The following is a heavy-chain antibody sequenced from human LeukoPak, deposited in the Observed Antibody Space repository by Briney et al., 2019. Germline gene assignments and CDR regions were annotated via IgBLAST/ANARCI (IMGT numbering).Heavy chain of an antibody. CDR1: GYTLTELS. CDR2: FDPEDGET. Sequence: ASVKVSCKVSGYTLTELSMHWVRQAPGKGLEWMGGFDPEDGETIYAQKFQGRVTMTEDTSTDTAYMELSSLGSEDTAVYYCATNSKAGYYYADYWGQGTLVTVSS. D-gene: IGHD3-22*01. CDR3: ATNSKAGYYYADY. V-gene: IGHV1-24*01. J-gene: IGHJ4*02.